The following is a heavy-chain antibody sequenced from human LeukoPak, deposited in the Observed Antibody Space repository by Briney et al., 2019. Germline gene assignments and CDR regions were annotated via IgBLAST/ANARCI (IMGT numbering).Heavy chain of an antibody. CDR1: GFTFSNYW. Sequence: GGSLRLSCAASGFTFSNYWVHWVRQAPGKGLVWVSRINGDGSTTTYADSVEGRFTISRDNAKNTLYLQMNSLRAEDTAVYYCSRALTPNYSTTSGGYWGQGTLVTVSS. D-gene: IGHD3-10*02. CDR2: INGDGSTT. CDR3: SRALTPNYSTTSGGY. J-gene: IGHJ4*02. V-gene: IGHV3-74*01.